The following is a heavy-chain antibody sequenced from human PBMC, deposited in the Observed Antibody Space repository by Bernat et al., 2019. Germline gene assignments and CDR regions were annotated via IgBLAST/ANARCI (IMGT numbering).Heavy chain of an antibody. V-gene: IGHV4-34*02. D-gene: IGHD1-1*01. Sequence: QVHLQQWGAGLLKPSETLSLTCAAYGESFSGCFWSWVRQSPGKGLEWIGEINHRGITNSNPSLKSRVTMSIDTSKAQFSLRLNSVTAADTAVYYCMRVHLGHWDQGALVIVSS. J-gene: IGHJ4*02. CDR1: GESFSGCF. CDR2: INHRGIT. CDR3: MRVHLGH.